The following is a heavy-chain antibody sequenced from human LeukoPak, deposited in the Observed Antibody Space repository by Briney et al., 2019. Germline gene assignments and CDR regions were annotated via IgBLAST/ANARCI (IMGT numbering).Heavy chain of an antibody. CDR2: INPHSGGT. Sequence: ASVKVSCKASGYTFTGYYIHWVRQAPGQGLEWMGWINPHSGGTNYAQKFQGGVTMTRDTSITTAYMELNSLRAEDTAVYYCARDLMGIAYRGAFYYWGQGTLVTVSS. CDR1: GYTFTGYY. D-gene: IGHD6-13*01. V-gene: IGHV1-2*02. CDR3: ARDLMGIAYRGAFYY. J-gene: IGHJ4*02.